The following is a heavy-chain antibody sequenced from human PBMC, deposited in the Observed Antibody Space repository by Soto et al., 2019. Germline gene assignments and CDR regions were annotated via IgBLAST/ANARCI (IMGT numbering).Heavy chain of an antibody. V-gene: IGHV1-69*13. Sequence: SVKVSCTASGGAFSINAISWVRQAPGQGLEWMGGIIPIFGTANYAQKFQGRVTITADESTSTAYMELSSLRSEDTAVYYCARVVVIAGAWYGMDVWGQGTTVTVSS. CDR2: IIPIFGTA. CDR3: ARVVVIAGAWYGMDV. CDR1: GGAFSINA. D-gene: IGHD6-19*01. J-gene: IGHJ6*02.